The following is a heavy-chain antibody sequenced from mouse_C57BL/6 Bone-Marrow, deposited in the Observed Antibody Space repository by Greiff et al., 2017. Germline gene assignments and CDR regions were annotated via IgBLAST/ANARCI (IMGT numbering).Heavy chain of an antibody. CDR1: GYTFTNYW. CDR3: ARSYDYDDYTMDN. V-gene: IGHV1-64*01. J-gene: IGHJ4*01. CDR2: MHPNGGSP. D-gene: IGHD2-4*01. Sequence: QVQLQQPGAELVKPGASVKLSCKASGYTFTNYWMHWVKQRPGQGLEWIGMMHPNGGSPDYNEKFKSEATLSVDKSSRTANMELINLTSEEAAVYYCARSYDYDDYTMDNWGRGTSVTVTS.